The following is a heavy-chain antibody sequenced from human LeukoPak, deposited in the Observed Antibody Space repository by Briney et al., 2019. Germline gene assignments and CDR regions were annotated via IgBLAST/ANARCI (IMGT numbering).Heavy chain of an antibody. J-gene: IGHJ6*02. CDR3: ATWAFHHGLDV. Sequence: GGSLRLSCAASGFTFGDYAMHWVRQAPGKGLEWVSLIRADGGRTYYADSVNGRFTISRDNSRNSLYLQMNSLRTDDTALYYCATWAFHHGLDVWGQGSTVTVSS. D-gene: IGHD1-26*01. CDR2: IRADGGRT. V-gene: IGHV3-43*02. CDR1: GFTFGDYA.